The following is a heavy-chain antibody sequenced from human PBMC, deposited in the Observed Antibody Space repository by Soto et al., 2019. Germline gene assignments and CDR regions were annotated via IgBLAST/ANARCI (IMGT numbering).Heavy chain of an antibody. D-gene: IGHD3-10*01. Sequence: PGGSLRLSCAASVFTCSSYAMTWVRQAPGKGLEWVSSLSGSGGSTYYADSVKGRFTISRDNSKNTLYLQMTSLRAEDTAVYYCAKGGLYGSGSFYNAGNYYYYGMDVWGQGTTVTVSS. CDR2: LSGSGGST. CDR3: AKGGLYGSGSFYNAGNYYYYGMDV. J-gene: IGHJ6*02. V-gene: IGHV3-23*01. CDR1: VFTCSSYA.